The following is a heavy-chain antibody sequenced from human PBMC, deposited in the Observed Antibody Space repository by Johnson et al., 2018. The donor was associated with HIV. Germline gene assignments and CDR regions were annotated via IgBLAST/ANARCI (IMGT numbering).Heavy chain of an antibody. D-gene: IGHD6-13*01. V-gene: IGHV3-30*04. CDR3: ARSPRAAEGAFDI. Sequence: QMLLVESGGGVVQPGRYLRLSCAASGFTFSSYAMHWVRQAPGKGLGWVAVISYDGSNKYYADSVKGRFTISSDNSKNTLYLQMNSLRAEDTAVYYCARSPRAAEGAFDIWGQGTMVTVSS. CDR1: GFTFSSYA. CDR2: ISYDGSNK. J-gene: IGHJ3*02.